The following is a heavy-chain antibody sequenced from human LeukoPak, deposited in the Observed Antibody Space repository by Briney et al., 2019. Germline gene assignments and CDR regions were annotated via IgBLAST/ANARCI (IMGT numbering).Heavy chain of an antibody. CDR3: ARVVVAAFDY. CDR1: GGSFSGYY. CDR2: INHSGST. Sequence: PSETLSLTCAVYGGSFSGYYWSWSRQPPGKGLEWIGEINHSGSTNYNPSLKSRVTISVDTSKNQFSLKLSSVTAADTAVYYCARVVVAAFDYWGQGTLVTVSS. J-gene: IGHJ4*02. V-gene: IGHV4-34*01. D-gene: IGHD2-15*01.